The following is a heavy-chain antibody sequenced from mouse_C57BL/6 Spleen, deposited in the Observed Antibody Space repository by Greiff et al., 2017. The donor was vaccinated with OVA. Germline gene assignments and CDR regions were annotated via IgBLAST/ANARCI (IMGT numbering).Heavy chain of an antibody. Sequence: QVQLQQSGAELVRPGASVTLSCKASGYTFTDYEMHWVKQTPVHGLEWIGAIDPETGGTAYNQKFKGKAILTADKSSSTAYMELRSLTSEDSAVYYCTRTPGVYAMDYWGQGTSVTVSS. CDR1: GYTFTDYE. V-gene: IGHV1-15*01. CDR2: IDPETGGT. J-gene: IGHJ4*01. CDR3: TRTPGVYAMDY.